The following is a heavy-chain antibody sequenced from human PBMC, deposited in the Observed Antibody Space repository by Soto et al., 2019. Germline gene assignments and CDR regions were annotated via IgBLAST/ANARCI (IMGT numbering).Heavy chain of an antibody. D-gene: IGHD6-6*01. Sequence: GGSLRLSCAASGFTFSGSAMHWVRQASGKGLEWVGRIRSKANSYATAYAASVKGRFTISRDDSKNTAYLQMNSLKTEDTAVYYCSTPPVLYYGMDVWGQGTTVTVSS. V-gene: IGHV3-73*01. CDR3: STPPVLYYGMDV. J-gene: IGHJ6*02. CDR2: IRSKANSYAT. CDR1: GFTFSGSA.